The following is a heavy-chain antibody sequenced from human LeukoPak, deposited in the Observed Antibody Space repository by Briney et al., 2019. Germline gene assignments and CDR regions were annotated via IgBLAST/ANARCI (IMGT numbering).Heavy chain of an antibody. CDR2: ISSNGGST. D-gene: IGHD1-1*01. CDR1: GFTFSSYA. Sequence: PGGSLRLSCAASGFTFSSYAMHWVRQAPGKGLEYVSAISSNGGSTYYASSVKGRFTISRDNSKNTLYLQMGSLRAEDMAVYYCERVPPPLGTMDVWGKGTTVTVSS. CDR3: ERVPPPLGTMDV. V-gene: IGHV3-64*01. J-gene: IGHJ6*03.